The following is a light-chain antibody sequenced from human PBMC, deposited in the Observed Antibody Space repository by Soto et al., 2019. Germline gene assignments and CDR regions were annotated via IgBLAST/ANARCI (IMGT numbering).Light chain of an antibody. CDR1: QSISSW. V-gene: IGKV1-5*01. CDR2: DAC. J-gene: IGKJ1*01. CDR3: QQYNSYWA. Sequence: IHGNDPPSTLCSSVGDRVTLTCRASQSISSWLAWDQQKPGRAPKRLIYDACSLESGVPARFSGSGSGTEFTLTISSLHPDDFAAHYCQQYNSYWAFGQGTKVDIK.